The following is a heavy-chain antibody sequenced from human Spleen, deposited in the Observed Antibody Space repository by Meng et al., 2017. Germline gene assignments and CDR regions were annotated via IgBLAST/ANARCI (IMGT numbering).Heavy chain of an antibody. CDR2: MNPNSGNK. Sequence: ASVKVSCKASGYTFTSYDINWVRQATGQGLEWMGWMNPNSGNKGYAQKFQGRVTITRNTSISTAYMELSSLRSEDTAVYYCARAYNPYWFDPWGQGTLVTVSS. CDR1: GYTFTSYD. D-gene: IGHD1-14*01. V-gene: IGHV1-8*03. J-gene: IGHJ5*02. CDR3: ARAYNPYWFDP.